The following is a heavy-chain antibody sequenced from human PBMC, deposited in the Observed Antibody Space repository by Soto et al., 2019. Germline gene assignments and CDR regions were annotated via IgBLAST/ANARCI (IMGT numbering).Heavy chain of an antibody. V-gene: IGHV4-59*08. Sequence: QVQLQESGPGLVKPSETLSLTCTVSGGSISSYYWSWIRQPPGKGLEWIGYIYYSGSTNYNPSLKSRVTISVDPSKNQFSLKLSSVTAADTAVYYCARHTFMVRGVINYYYYGMDVWGQGTTVTVSS. CDR2: IYYSGST. CDR3: ARHTFMVRGVINYYYYGMDV. D-gene: IGHD3-10*01. J-gene: IGHJ6*02. CDR1: GGSISSYY.